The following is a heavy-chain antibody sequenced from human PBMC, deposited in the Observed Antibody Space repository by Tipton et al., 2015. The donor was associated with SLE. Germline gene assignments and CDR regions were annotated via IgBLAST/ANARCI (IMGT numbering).Heavy chain of an antibody. V-gene: IGHV4-61*02. D-gene: IGHD6-13*01. CDR3: ARGGTPAAGYKWFDP. CDR1: GDSISTGNYY. CDR2: IYPTMST. Sequence: TLSLTCTVSGDSISTGNYYWSWIRQPAGKGLEWIGRIYPTMSTNYNPSLKSRVTISVDTSKNQFSMNLSSVTAADTAVYYCARGGTPAAGYKWFDPWGQGTLVTVPS. J-gene: IGHJ5*02.